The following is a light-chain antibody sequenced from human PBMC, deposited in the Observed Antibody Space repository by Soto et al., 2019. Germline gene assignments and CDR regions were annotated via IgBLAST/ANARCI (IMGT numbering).Light chain of an antibody. CDR1: QRVISSY. CDR2: GAT. J-gene: IGKJ5*01. CDR3: QQYNNWPPIT. Sequence: EIVLTQSPGTLSLSPGERVTLSCRASQRVISSYLAWYQQKPGQAPRLLIFGATNRATGIPDRFSGSGSGTEFTLTLSSLQSEDFAVYYCQQYNNWPPITFGQGTRLEIK. V-gene: IGKV3D-15*01.